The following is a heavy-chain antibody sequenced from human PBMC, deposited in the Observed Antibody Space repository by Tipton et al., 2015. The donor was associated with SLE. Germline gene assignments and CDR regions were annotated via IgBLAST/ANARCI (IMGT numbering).Heavy chain of an antibody. Sequence: TLSLTCTVSGGSISSGGYYWSWIRQHPGKGLEWIGYIYYSGSTYYNPSLKSRVIISVDTSKSQFFLRLRSVTAADTAVYYCARSGYSSGWYRGRFDIWGQGTMVTVSS. J-gene: IGHJ3*02. V-gene: IGHV4-31*03. CDR2: IYYSGST. D-gene: IGHD6-19*01. CDR1: GGSISSGGYY. CDR3: ARSGYSSGWYRGRFDI.